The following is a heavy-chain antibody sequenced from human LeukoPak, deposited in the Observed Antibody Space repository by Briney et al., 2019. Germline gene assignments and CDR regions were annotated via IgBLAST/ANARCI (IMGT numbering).Heavy chain of an antibody. CDR1: EYSFTAFW. CDR3: ARQVGAIGHFDL. V-gene: IGHV5-51*01. D-gene: IGHD1-26*01. J-gene: IGHJ4*02. Sequence: GESLKISCKDSEYSFTAFWIGWVRQMPGKGLEWMGNIYPGDSDTRYSPSFQGQVTISADKSISTAYLQWSSLKASDTAMYFCARQVGAIGHFDLWGQGTLVTVSS. CDR2: IYPGDSDT.